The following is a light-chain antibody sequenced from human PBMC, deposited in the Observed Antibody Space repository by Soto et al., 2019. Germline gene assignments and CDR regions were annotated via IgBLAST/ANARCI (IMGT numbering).Light chain of an antibody. CDR3: QQYDIYPLT. Sequence: IQMTQSPPPLSASVGYRVTTTFPASPSINNWLARKQQTPGKAPTLLIYDASTLESGVPSRFSGSGSGTEFTLTISSLQPEDFGTYYCQQYDIYPLTFGGGTKVDI. V-gene: IGKV1-5*01. CDR1: PSINNW. CDR2: DAS. J-gene: IGKJ4*01.